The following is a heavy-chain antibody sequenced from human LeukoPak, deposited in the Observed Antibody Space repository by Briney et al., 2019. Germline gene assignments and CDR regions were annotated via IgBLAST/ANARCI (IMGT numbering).Heavy chain of an antibody. V-gene: IGHV1-18*01. Sequence: GASVKVSCKASGYTFTSYGISWVRQAPGQGLEWMGWISAYNGNTNYAQKPQGRVTMTTDTSTSTAYMELRSLRSDDTAVYYCARDYYDFWSGYYDFDYWGQGTLVTVSS. CDR3: ARDYYDFWSGYYDFDY. CDR1: GYTFTSYG. J-gene: IGHJ4*02. D-gene: IGHD3-3*01. CDR2: ISAYNGNT.